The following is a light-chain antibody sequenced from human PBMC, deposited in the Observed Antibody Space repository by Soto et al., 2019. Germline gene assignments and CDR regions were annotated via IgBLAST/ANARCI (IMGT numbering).Light chain of an antibody. CDR1: SSDVGGYNY. Sequence: QSALTQPPSASGSPGQSVAISCTGTSSDVGGYNYVSWYQQHPGKAPKLMIYEVSNRPSGVSNRFSGSKSGNTASLTISGLQAEDEADYYCSSYTSSSTVVFGGGTKVTV. V-gene: IGLV2-14*01. CDR3: SSYTSSSTVV. J-gene: IGLJ2*01. CDR2: EVS.